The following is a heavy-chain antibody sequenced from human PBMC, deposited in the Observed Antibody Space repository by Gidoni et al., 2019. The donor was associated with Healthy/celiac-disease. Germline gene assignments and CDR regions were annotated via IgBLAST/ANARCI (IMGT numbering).Heavy chain of an antibody. CDR3: ASHPGYYYYGMDV. CDR2: IYYSGST. J-gene: IGHJ6*02. CDR1: GGSISSSSYY. Sequence: QLQLQESGPGLVKPSETLSLTCTVSGGSISSSSYYWGWIRQPPGKGLEWIGSIYYSGSTYYNPSLKSRVTISVDTSKNQFSLKLSSVTAADTAVYYCASHPGYYYYGMDVWGQGTTVTVSS. V-gene: IGHV4-39*01.